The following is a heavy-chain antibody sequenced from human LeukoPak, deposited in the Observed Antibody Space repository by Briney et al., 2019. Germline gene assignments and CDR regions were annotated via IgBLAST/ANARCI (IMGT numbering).Heavy chain of an antibody. Sequence: SETLSLTCAVYGGSFSGYYWSWIRQPPGKGLEWIGEINHSGSTNYNPSLKSRVTISVDTSKDQFSLKLSSVTAADTAVYYCARVNGRHPQYFDYWGQGTLVTVSS. CDR1: GGSFSGYY. V-gene: IGHV4-34*01. CDR2: INHSGST. J-gene: IGHJ4*02. CDR3: ARVNGRHPQYFDY.